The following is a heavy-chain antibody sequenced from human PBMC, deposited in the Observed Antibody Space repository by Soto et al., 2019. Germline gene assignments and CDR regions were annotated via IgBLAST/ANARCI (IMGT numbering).Heavy chain of an antibody. V-gene: IGHV4-61*01. D-gene: IGHD3-22*01. CDR2: IYYSGST. CDR3: ARWPTGDYYDSCGYFDY. CDR1: GGSVSSGSYY. Sequence: SETLSLTCTVSGGSVSSGSYYWSWIREPPGKGLEWIGYIYYSGSTNYNSSLKSRVTISVDTSKNQFSLKLSSVTAADTAVYYSARWPTGDYYDSCGYFDYWGQGTLVTVSS. J-gene: IGHJ4*02.